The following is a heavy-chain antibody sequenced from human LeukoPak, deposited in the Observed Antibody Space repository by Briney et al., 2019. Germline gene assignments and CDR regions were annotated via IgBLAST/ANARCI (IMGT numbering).Heavy chain of an antibody. CDR3: AKDQRRESPHYLDS. V-gene: IGHV3-23*01. J-gene: IGHJ4*02. CDR1: GFTFSSSA. Sequence: GGSLRLSCAASGFTFSSSAMSWVRQVPGKGLEWVSGISASGGSTSYADSVRGRFTISRDNSKNTLYVQMNSLRDEDTAVYYCAKDQRRESPHYLDSWGQGTLVTVSS. CDR2: ISASGGST.